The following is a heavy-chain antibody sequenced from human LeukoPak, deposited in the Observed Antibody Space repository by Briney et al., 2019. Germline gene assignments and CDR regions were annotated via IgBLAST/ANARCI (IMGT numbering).Heavy chain of an antibody. J-gene: IGHJ4*02. CDR1: GGSISSNSYY. CDR3: ARGGLDGPLYCSGGSCYSY. Sequence: SETLSLTCTVSGGSISSNSYYWGWIRQPPGKGLEWIGTIYYSGSTYYNPSLKSRVTISVDTSKNQFSLKLSSVTAADTAVYYCARGGLDGPLYCSGGSCYSYWGQGTLVTVSS. D-gene: IGHD2-15*01. V-gene: IGHV4-39*07. CDR2: IYYSGST.